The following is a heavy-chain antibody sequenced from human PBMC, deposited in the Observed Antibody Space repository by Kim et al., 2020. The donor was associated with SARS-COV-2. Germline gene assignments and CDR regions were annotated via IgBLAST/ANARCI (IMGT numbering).Heavy chain of an antibody. V-gene: IGHV1-46*01. CDR3: ARGSMVAIGGFDP. Sequence: ASVKVSCKASGYTFTRYYMHWLRQAPGQGLEWMGIINPSGGSTSYAQKFKGRVTMTRDTSTSTVYMELSSLRSEDTAVYYWARGSMVAIGGFDPWGQGTLVTVSS. CDR2: INPSGGST. CDR1: GYTFTRYY. D-gene: IGHD5-12*01. J-gene: IGHJ5*02.